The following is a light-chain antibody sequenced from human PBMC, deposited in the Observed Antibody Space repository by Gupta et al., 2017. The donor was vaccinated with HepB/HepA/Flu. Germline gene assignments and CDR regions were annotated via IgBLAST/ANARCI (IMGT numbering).Light chain of an antibody. J-gene: IGLJ2*01. CDR2: NTS. CDR1: TGAVTSSYF. V-gene: IGLV7-43*01. Sequence: QTVVTQEPALTVLPGGTVTLTCASSTGAVTSSYFPNWYQQNPGQAPRALIYNTSNNPSWTPARFSGSLLGGRAALTLSGAQPDDEAEYYCLLFYDDGHRGFGGGTKLTVL. CDR3: LLFYDDGHRG.